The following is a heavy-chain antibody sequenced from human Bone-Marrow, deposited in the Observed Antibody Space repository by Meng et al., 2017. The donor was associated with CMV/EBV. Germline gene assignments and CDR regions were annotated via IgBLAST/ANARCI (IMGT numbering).Heavy chain of an antibody. Sequence: ASVKVSCKASGYTFTGYYMHWVRQAPGQGLEWMGWINPNSGGTNYAQKFQGRVTITTDESTSTAYMELSSLRSEDTAVYYCARGEMDIVVVPAAIWFDPWGQGTLVTFSS. CDR1: GYTFTGYY. CDR2: INPNSGGT. D-gene: IGHD2-2*03. CDR3: ARGEMDIVVVPAAIWFDP. J-gene: IGHJ5*02. V-gene: IGHV1-2*02.